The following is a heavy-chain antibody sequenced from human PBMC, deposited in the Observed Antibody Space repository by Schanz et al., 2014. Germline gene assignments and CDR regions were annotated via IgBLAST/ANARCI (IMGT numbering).Heavy chain of an antibody. V-gene: IGHV1-69*02. J-gene: IGHJ6*02. D-gene: IGHD6-19*01. CDR2: IMPLRGIG. CDR1: GYTFNNYT. CDR3: TRLRRADPNGFDV. Sequence: QVLQVQSGSELKKPGTSVKVSCKASGYTFNNYTYVMIWVRQVPGQGLEWLGRIMPLRGIGNNAWKFQDRLTITADKSMNITYMELSSLGTEDTAVYYCTRLRRADPNGFDVWGQGTTVTVS.